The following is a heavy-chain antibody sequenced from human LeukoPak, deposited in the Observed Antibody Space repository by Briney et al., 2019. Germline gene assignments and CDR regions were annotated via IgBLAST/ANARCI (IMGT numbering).Heavy chain of an antibody. CDR3: ARRGDYYDSPDAFDI. V-gene: IGHV5-10-1*04. Sequence: GESLRISCEGSGYIFTSHWITWVRQMPGKGLEWMGRIDPSDSCTNYSPSFQGQVTISADKSISTAYLQWSSLKASDTAMYYCARRGDYYDSPDAFDIWGQGTMVTVSS. J-gene: IGHJ3*02. CDR1: GYIFTSHW. CDR2: IDPSDSCT. D-gene: IGHD3-22*01.